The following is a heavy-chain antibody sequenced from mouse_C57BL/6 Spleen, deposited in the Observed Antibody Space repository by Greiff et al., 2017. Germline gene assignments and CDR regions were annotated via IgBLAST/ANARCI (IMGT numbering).Heavy chain of an antibody. V-gene: IGHV3-6*01. D-gene: IGHD2-3*01. CDR1: GYSITSGYY. Sequence: EVKLEESGPGLVKPSQSLSLTCSVTGYSITSGYYWNWIRQFPGNKLEWMGYISYDGSNNYNPSLKNRISITRDTSKNQFFLKLNSVTTEDTATYYCARTPDGYYGSQYYFDYWGQGTTLTVSS. CDR3: ARTPDGYYGSQYYFDY. CDR2: ISYDGSN. J-gene: IGHJ2*01.